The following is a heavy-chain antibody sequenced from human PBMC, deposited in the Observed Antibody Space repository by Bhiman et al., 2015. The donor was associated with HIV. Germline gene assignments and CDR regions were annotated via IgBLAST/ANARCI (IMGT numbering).Heavy chain of an antibody. V-gene: IGHV3-48*03. CDR3: ARGAPDGYTYLNY. CDR2: ISGSSSYI. J-gene: IGHJ4*02. CDR1: GFTFSSFE. Sequence: EVQLVESGGDLVQPGGSLRLSCAASGFTFSSFEMNWVRQAPGKGLEWVSSISGSSSYIYYADSMKGRFNTSRDNAKNSLYLQMTSLRAEDTAVYYCARGAPDGYTYLNYWGQGTLVTVSS. D-gene: IGHD5-24*01.